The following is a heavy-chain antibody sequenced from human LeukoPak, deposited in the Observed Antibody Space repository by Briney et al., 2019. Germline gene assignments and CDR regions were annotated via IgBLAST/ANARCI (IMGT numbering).Heavy chain of an antibody. D-gene: IGHD3-16*01. J-gene: IGHJ3*02. CDR1: GFTFSSYE. Sequence: GGSLRLSCAASGFTFSSYEMNWVRQAPGKGLEWVSYISSSGSTIYYADSVKGRFTISRDNAKNSLYLQMNSLRAEDTALYYCAREGAPRSFDIWGQGTMVTVSS. V-gene: IGHV3-48*03. CDR2: ISSSGSTI. CDR3: AREGAPRSFDI.